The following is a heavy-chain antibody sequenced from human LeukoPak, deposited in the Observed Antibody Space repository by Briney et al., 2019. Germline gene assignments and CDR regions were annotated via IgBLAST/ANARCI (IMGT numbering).Heavy chain of an antibody. CDR1: GYTFTSYY. V-gene: IGHV1-46*01. J-gene: IGHJ3*02. CDR3: ARARRPYDAFDI. Sequence: GASVKVSCKASGYTFTSYYMHWVRQAPGQGLEWMGIINPSGGSTSYAQKFQGRVTMTRDMSTSTVFMELSSLRSEDTAVYYCARARRPYDAFDIWGQGTMVTVSS. CDR2: INPSGGST.